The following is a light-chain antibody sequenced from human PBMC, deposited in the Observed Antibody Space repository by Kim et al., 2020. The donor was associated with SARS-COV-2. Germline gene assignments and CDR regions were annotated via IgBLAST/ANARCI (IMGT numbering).Light chain of an antibody. Sequence: GQRVTISCSGSSSNIGSNYVYWYQQLPGTAPKLLNYRNNQRPSGVPDRFSGSKSGTSASLAISGLRSEDEADYYCAAWDDSLSGWVFGGGTQLTVL. CDR3: AAWDDSLSGWV. CDR1: SSNIGSNY. V-gene: IGLV1-47*01. CDR2: RNN. J-gene: IGLJ3*02.